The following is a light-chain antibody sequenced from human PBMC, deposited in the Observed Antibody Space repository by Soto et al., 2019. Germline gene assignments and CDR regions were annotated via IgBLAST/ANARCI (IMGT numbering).Light chain of an antibody. CDR3: TSFTSGSTPYV. CDR2: DVT. Sequence: QSALTQPASLSGSPGQPITISCAGPSSDVGGYNYVSWYQQLPGKAPQLVIYDVTHRPSGVSDRFSGSRSGNTASLTISGLQAEDEADYYCTSFTSGSTPYVLGTGTKVTVL. V-gene: IGLV2-14*03. J-gene: IGLJ1*01. CDR1: SSDVGGYNY.